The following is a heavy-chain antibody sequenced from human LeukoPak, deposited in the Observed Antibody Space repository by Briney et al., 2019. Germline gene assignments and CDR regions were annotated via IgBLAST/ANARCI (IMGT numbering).Heavy chain of an antibody. V-gene: IGHV3-74*01. J-gene: IGHJ4*02. D-gene: IGHD6-13*01. CDR2: INSDGTST. CDR3: ARGADYFDY. Sequence: GGSLRLSCAASGFTFSTCWMHWVRQSPGKGLVWVSRINSDGTSTTYADSVKGRFTISRDNAKNSLYLQMNSLRAEDTAVYYCARGADYFDYWGQGTLVTVSS. CDR1: GFTFSTCW.